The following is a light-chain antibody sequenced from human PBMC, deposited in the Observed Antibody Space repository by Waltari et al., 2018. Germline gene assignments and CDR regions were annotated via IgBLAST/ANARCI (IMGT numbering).Light chain of an antibody. CDR2: AAS. Sequence: DIQMTQSPSSLSASVGDRITITCRAGQTISGYLNWYQQKSGIAPKLLIYAASSLQSGVPSRFSGSGSGTDLTLTINSLQPEDSATYYCQQSYTTPWTFGQGTKVEVK. J-gene: IGKJ1*01. CDR3: QQSYTTPWT. CDR1: QTISGY. V-gene: IGKV1-39*01.